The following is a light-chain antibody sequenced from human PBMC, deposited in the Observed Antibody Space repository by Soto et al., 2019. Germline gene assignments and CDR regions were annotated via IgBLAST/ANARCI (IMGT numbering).Light chain of an antibody. CDR3: SSYTTTSTVV. Sequence: QSALTQPASVSGSPGQSIPVSCTGTSSDIGGHNYVSWSQQHPGKVPKLIIYEVTNRTSGVSNRFSGSKSGNTASLTVSGLQAEDEDDYYCSSYTTTSTVVFGGGTKLTVL. CDR1: SSDIGGHNY. J-gene: IGLJ2*01. CDR2: EVT. V-gene: IGLV2-14*01.